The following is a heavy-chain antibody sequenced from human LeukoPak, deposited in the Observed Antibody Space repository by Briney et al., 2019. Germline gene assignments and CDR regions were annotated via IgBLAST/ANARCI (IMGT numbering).Heavy chain of an antibody. D-gene: IGHD6-25*01. V-gene: IGHV3-69-1*01. CDR2: ISSTGSV. J-gene: IGHJ4*02. Sequence: GGSLRLSCAGSGFTLSAHSMNWVRQAPGRPPEWLSYISSTGSVYYAPSVQGRFAISRDNARDSLFLQMNNLRVEDTALYFCFRWGAAADMQDWGQGTLVTVSS. CDR3: FRWGAAADMQD. CDR1: GFTLSAHS.